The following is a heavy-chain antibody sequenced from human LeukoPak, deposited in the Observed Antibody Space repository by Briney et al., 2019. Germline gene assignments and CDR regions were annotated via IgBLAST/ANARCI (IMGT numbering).Heavy chain of an antibody. CDR3: ARINSTPLWYGFDY. D-gene: IGHD6-13*01. CDR2: IYHSGST. J-gene: IGHJ4*02. V-gene: IGHV4-4*02. CDR1: GGSISSSNW. Sequence: PSETLSLTCTVSGGSISSSNWWSWVCQPPGKGLEWIGEIYHSGSTNYNPSLKSRVTISVDKSKNQFSLKLSSVTAADTAVYYCARINSTPLWYGFDYWGQGTLVTVSS.